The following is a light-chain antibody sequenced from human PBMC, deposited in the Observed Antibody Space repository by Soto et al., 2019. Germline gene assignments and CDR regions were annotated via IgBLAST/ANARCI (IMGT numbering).Light chain of an antibody. CDR2: AAS. CDR1: QGINNY. Sequence: DIQMTQSPSSLSASVGDRVTIACRASQGINNYLAWYQNKPGKVPQILIFAASTLQTGVPSRFSGIGSGIDFTLTIGSLQPEDVATYYCQKYNAVPWTVGQGTKVDIK. J-gene: IGKJ1*01. V-gene: IGKV1-27*01. CDR3: QKYNAVPWT.